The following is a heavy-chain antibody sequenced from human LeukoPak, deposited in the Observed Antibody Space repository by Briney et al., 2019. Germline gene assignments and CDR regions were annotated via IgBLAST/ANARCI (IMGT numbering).Heavy chain of an antibody. D-gene: IGHD3-16*01. CDR2: ISGTDSRT. CDR3: ARRRGSAWHFDW. CDR1: GITFKIFD. J-gene: IGHJ4*02. Sequence: GGSLSLSCLGSGITFKIFDMKWVRQSPGEGREWVSGISGTDSRTYYADSLNGRFTISRDDSIKTLFLQLSSLRAEDTAFYYCARRRGSAWHFDWWGQGTLVTVSS. V-gene: IGHV3-23*01.